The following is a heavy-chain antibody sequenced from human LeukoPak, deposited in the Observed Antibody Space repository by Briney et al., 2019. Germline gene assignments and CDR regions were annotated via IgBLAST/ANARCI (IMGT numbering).Heavy chain of an antibody. CDR3: TTYSAFDV. J-gene: IGHJ3*01. CDR2: INQDASEK. CDR1: GFSFSSYW. V-gene: IGHV3-7*05. D-gene: IGHD4-17*01. Sequence: PGGSLRLSCAASGFSFSSYWMKWIRHAPGKGLEWVASINQDASEKHLVDSVKGRFTISRDNAKNSLFLQMNSLRVEDTAVYYCTTYSAFDVWGQGTMVTVSS.